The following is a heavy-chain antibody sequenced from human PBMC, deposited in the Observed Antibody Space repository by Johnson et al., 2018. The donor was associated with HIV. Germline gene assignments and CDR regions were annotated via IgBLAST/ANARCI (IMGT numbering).Heavy chain of an antibody. V-gene: IGHV3-7*01. CDR2: IKQDGSEK. D-gene: IGHD6-13*01. Sequence: VQLVESGGGLVQPGGSLRLSCAASGFTFSSYWMSWVRQAPGKGLEWVANIKQDGSEKYYVDSVKGRFTISRDNAKNTLYVQMNSLRAEDTAVYYCARRKIAAAGRDAFDIWGQGTMVTVSS. J-gene: IGHJ3*02. CDR3: ARRKIAAAGRDAFDI. CDR1: GFTFSSYW.